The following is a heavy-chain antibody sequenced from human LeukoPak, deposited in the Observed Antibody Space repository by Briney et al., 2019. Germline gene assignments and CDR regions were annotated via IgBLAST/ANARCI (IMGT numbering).Heavy chain of an antibody. J-gene: IGHJ4*02. D-gene: IGHD6-6*01. CDR3: ARVGVAARPAPDY. CDR2: INPNSGGT. V-gene: IGHV1-2*02. CDR1: GYTFTGCY. Sequence: ASVKVSCKASGYTFTGCYMHWVRQAPGQGLEWMGWINPNSGGTNYAQKFQGRVTMTRDTSISTAYMELSRLRSDDTAVYYCARVGVAARPAPDYWGQGTLVTVSS.